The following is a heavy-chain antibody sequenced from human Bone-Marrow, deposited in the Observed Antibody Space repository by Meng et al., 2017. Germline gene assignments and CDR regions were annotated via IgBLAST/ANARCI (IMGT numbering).Heavy chain of an antibody. V-gene: IGHV3-15*01. CDR2: IKSKTDGGTT. CDR1: GFTFSNAW. D-gene: IGHD1-26*01. J-gene: IGHJ6*02. Sequence: GESLKISCAASGFTFSNAWMSWVRQAPGKGLEWVGRIKSKTDGGTTDYAAPVKGRFTISRDDSKNTLYLQMNSLKTEDTAVYYCTTDLWEGGATSVDYYYYYGMDVWGQGTTVTVSS. CDR3: TTDLWEGGATSVDYYYYYGMDV.